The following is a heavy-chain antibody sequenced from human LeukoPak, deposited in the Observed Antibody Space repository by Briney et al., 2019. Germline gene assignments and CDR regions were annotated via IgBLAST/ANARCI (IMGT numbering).Heavy chain of an antibody. D-gene: IGHD3-10*01. CDR1: GYTFTSYG. CDR3: ARVPMVRGVIVGMDV. Sequence: ASVKVSCKASGYTFTSYGISWVRQAPGQGLEWMGWISAYNGNINYAQKLQGRVTMTTDTSTSTAYMELRSLRSDDTAVYYCARVPMVRGVIVGMDVWGQGTTVTVSS. J-gene: IGHJ6*02. CDR2: ISAYNGNI. V-gene: IGHV1-18*01.